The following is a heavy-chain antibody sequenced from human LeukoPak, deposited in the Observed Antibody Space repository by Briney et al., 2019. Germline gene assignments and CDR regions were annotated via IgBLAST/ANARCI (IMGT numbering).Heavy chain of an antibody. Sequence: ASVKVSCKASGYTFTSYGISWVRQAPGQGLEWMGWISAYNGNTNYAQKLQGRVTMTTDTSTSTAYMELRSLRSDDTAVYYCARGAPYYYDSSGSPGPYFDYWGQGTLVTVSS. CDR1: GYTFTSYG. J-gene: IGHJ4*02. V-gene: IGHV1-18*01. D-gene: IGHD3-22*01. CDR2: ISAYNGNT. CDR3: ARGAPYYYDSSGSPGPYFDY.